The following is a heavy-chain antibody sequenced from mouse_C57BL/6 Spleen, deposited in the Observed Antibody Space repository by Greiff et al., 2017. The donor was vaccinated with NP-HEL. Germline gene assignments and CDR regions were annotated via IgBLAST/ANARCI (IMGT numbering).Heavy chain of an antibody. D-gene: IGHD1-1*01. CDR2: ISSGSSTI. Sequence: EVMLVESGGGLVKPGGSLKLSCAASGFTFSDYGMHWVRQAPEKGLEWVAYISSGSSTIYYADTVKGRFTISRDNAKNTLFLQMTSLRSEDTAMYYCARPSSPYYYAMDYWGQGTSVTVSS. V-gene: IGHV5-17*01. J-gene: IGHJ4*01. CDR3: ARPSSPYYYAMDY. CDR1: GFTFSDYG.